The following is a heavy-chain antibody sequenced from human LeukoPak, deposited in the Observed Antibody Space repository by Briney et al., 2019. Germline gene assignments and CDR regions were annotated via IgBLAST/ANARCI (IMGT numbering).Heavy chain of an antibody. J-gene: IGHJ3*02. CDR2: IYPGDSDT. D-gene: IGHD5-12*01. CDR3: ATPLRVATMDAFDI. V-gene: IGHV5-51*01. Sequence: IIYPGDSDTRYSPSFQGQVTISADKSISTAYLQWSSLKASDTAIYYCATPLRVATMDAFDIWGQGTMVTVSS.